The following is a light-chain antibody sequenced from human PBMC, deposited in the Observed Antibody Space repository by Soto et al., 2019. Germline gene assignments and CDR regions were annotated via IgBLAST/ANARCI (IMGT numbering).Light chain of an antibody. Sequence: QSVLTQPPSASGTPGQTVTISCSGSSSNIGSNTVSWYQQLPGAAPTLLIYNDNERPSGVPDRFSGSKSGTSASLAISGLQSEDEADYYCAAWDETLIDVFVTGTKLTVL. CDR2: NDN. CDR3: AAWDETLIDV. CDR1: SSNIGSNT. J-gene: IGLJ1*01. V-gene: IGLV1-44*01.